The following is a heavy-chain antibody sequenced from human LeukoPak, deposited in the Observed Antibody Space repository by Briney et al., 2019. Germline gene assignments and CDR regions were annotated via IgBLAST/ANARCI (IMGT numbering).Heavy chain of an antibody. CDR2: IDHSGSS. CDR1: GGSFSGYY. CDR3: ARGNNYYYMDV. V-gene: IGHV4-34*01. Sequence: PSETLSLTCADYGGSFSGYYWNWIRQPPGKGLEWIGEIDHSGSSNYMPSLKSRVTISMDTSKNQFSLRLSSVTDADTAVYYCARGNNYYYMDVWGNGTTVTV. J-gene: IGHJ6*03. D-gene: IGHD1/OR15-1a*01.